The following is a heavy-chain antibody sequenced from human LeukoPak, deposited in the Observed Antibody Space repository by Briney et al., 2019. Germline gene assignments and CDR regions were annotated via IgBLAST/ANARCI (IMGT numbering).Heavy chain of an antibody. CDR2: IKSKTDGGTT. J-gene: IGHJ4*02. Sequence: PGGSLRLSCAASGLTFNKYKMSWVRQAPGKGLEWVGRIKSKTDGGTTDYAAPVKGRFTISRDDSKTTLYLQMNSLKTEDTAVYYCTTRYCSGGRCDYWGQGTLVTVSS. V-gene: IGHV3-15*01. CDR3: TTRYCSGGRCDY. D-gene: IGHD2-15*01. CDR1: GLTFNKYK.